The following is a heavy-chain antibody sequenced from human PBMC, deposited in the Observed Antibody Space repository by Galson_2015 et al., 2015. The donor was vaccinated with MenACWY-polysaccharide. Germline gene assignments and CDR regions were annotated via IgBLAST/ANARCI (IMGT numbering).Heavy chain of an antibody. CDR3: VRESSGGHLDY. CDR2: LGIAGDT. J-gene: IGHJ4*02. CDR1: GFTFSSYD. Sequence: SLRLSCAASGFTFSSYDMHWVRQATGRGLEWVSGLGIAGDTFYSGSVKGRFTISRENAENSLYLQMNRLRAGDTAVYYCVRESSGGHLDYWGQGTLVSVSS. D-gene: IGHD3-16*01. V-gene: IGHV3-13*01.